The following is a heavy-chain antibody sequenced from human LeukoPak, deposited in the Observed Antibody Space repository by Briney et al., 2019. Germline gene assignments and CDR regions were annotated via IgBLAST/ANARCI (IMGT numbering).Heavy chain of an antibody. Sequence: SETLSLTCTVSGGSISRYYWSWIRQPPGKGLEWIGYIYTSGSTNYNPSLKSRVTISVDTSKNQFSLKLSSVTAADTAVYYCASQPTYSGSYGGFDYWGQGTLVTVSS. CDR1: GGSISRYY. J-gene: IGHJ4*02. CDR2: IYTSGST. D-gene: IGHD1-26*01. CDR3: ASQPTYSGSYGGFDY. V-gene: IGHV4-4*09.